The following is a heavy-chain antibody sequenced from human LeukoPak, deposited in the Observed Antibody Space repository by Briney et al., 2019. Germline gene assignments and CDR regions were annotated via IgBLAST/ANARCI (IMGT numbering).Heavy chain of an antibody. CDR1: GFTVSGNF. J-gene: IGHJ4*02. V-gene: IGHV3-53*01. Sequence: GGSLRLSCAASGFTVSGNFMSWVRQAPGKGLEWVSVIYSDGTTYFADSVKGRFTISRDKSKNTLYLHMNSLRAEDTAVYYCARDYPSFDYWGQGTLVTVSS. CDR3: ARDYPSFDY. CDR2: IYSDGTT.